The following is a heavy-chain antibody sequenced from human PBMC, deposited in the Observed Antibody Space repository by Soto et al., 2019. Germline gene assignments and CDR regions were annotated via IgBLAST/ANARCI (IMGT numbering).Heavy chain of an antibody. J-gene: IGHJ4*02. V-gene: IGHV4-4*09. CDR1: GGSISSYS. CDR2: SGST. D-gene: IGHD3-10*01. CDR3: ASRSVLGYFFDY. Sequence: QVQLQESGPGLVKPSETLSLTCTVSGGSISSYSWSWIRQPPGKGLEWIASGSTNYNPSLKSRVTISVDTSKNQFSLKLSSVTAADTAVYYCASRSVLGYFFDYWGQGTLVTVSS.